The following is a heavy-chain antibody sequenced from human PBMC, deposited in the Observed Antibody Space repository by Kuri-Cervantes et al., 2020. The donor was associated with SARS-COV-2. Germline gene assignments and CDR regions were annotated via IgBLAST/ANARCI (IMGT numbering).Heavy chain of an antibody. D-gene: IGHD5-18*01. J-gene: IGHJ4*02. Sequence: GGSLRLSCAASGFSFSSYGMHWVRQAPGKGLVWVSRINSDGSSTSYADSVKGRFTISRDSAKNTLYLQMNSLRAEDTAVYYCASVGRYSYGFDYWGQGTLVTVSS. CDR3: ASVGRYSYGFDY. CDR1: GFSFSSYG. V-gene: IGHV3-74*01. CDR2: INSDGSST.